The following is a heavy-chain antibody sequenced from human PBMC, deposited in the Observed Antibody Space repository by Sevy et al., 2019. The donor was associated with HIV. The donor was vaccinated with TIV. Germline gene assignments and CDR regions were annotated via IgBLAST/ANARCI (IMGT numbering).Heavy chain of an antibody. CDR3: VKDRVDTATLFDY. CDR1: GFTFSSYG. V-gene: IGHV3-30*18. CDR2: ISYDGSNK. J-gene: IGHJ4*02. D-gene: IGHD5-18*01. Sequence: GGSLRLSCAASGFTFSSYGMHWVRQAPGKGLEWVAVISYDGSNKYYADSVKRRFTISRDNSKNTLYLQMNSLRAEDTAVYYCVKDRVDTATLFDYWGQGTLVTVSS.